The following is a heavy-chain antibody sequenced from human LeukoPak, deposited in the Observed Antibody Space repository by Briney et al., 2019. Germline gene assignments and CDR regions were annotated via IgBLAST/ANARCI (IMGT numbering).Heavy chain of an antibody. CDR3: ARSPVGGSSLSS. CDR2: IYYSGST. Sequence: SETLSLTCTVSGGSISSYYWSWIRQPPGKGLEWIGYIYYSGSTNYNPSLKSRVTISVDTSKNQFSLKLSSVTAADTAVYYCARSPVGGSSLSSWGQGTLVTVSS. D-gene: IGHD6-6*01. J-gene: IGHJ5*02. V-gene: IGHV4-59*01. CDR1: GGSISSYY.